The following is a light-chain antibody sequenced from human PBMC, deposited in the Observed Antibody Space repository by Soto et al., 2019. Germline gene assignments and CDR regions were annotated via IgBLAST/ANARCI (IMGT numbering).Light chain of an antibody. V-gene: IGLV2-14*01. Sequence: QSALTQPASVSGSPGQSITISCTGTSSDVGAYNYVSWYQQHPGKAPQLMIYEVTNRPSGISNRFSGSKSGNTASLTISGLQAEDEADYYCSSYTISSHVIFGGGTQLTVL. CDR2: EVT. CDR1: SSDVGAYNY. J-gene: IGLJ7*01. CDR3: SSYTISSHVI.